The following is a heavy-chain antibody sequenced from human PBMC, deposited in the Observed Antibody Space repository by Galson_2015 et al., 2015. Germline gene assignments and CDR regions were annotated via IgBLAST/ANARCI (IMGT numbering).Heavy chain of an antibody. D-gene: IGHD2-15*01. CDR2: ISYDGNNK. CDR1: GFTLSSYG. CDR3: AKNLRIKIAAPEY. J-gene: IGHJ4*02. V-gene: IGHV3-30*18. Sequence: SLRLSCAASGFTLSSYGMHWVRQAPGKGLEWVAVISYDGNNKYYADSVKGRFTISRDNSKNTLYLQMNSLRAEDTAVYYCAKNLRIKIAAPEYWGQGTVVTVSS.